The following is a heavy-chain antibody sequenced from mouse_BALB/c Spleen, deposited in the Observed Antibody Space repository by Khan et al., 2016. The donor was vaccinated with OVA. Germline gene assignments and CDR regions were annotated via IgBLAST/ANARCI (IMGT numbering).Heavy chain of an antibody. CDR3: ERSTYRDDFAY. CDR1: GDSITSGY. J-gene: IGHJ3*01. V-gene: IGHV3-8*02. Sequence: EVQLQESGPSLVKPSQTLSLTCSVTGDSITSGYWNWIRKFPGNKLEYMGYMIYSGNTYYNPSLKSRISITRHTSKNQYYLQLNSVTTEDTAAYYCERSTYRDDFAYWGQGTLVTVSA. D-gene: IGHD2-14*01. CDR2: MIYSGNT.